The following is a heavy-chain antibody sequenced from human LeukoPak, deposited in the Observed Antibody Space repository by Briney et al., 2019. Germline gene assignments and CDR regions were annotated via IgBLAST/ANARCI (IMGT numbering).Heavy chain of an antibody. CDR3: ARLSPQRGGNYYMDV. J-gene: IGHJ6*03. V-gene: IGHV7-4-1*02. D-gene: IGHD6-25*01. CDR1: GGTFSSYA. CDR2: TNTNTGNP. Sequence: ASVKVSCKASGGTFSSYAISWVRQAPGQGLEWMGYTNTNTGNPTYAQGFTGRFVFSLDTSVSTAYLQISSLKAEDTAVFYCARLSPQRGGNYYMDVWGKGTTVTVSS.